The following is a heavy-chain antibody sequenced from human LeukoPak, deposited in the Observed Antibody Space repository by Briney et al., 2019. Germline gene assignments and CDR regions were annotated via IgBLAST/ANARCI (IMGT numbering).Heavy chain of an antibody. CDR1: GFSLTHDA. CDR3: TRGPSGSHDAFDI. CDR2: IRSKAYGGTT. V-gene: IGHV3-49*04. D-gene: IGHD6-19*01. J-gene: IGHJ3*02. Sequence: GTSLRLSCAASGFSLTHDAIHWVRQAPGKGLEWVGFIRSKAYGGTTEYAASVKGRFTISRDDSKSIAYLQMNSLKTEDTAVYYCTRGPSGSHDAFDIWGQGTMVTVSS.